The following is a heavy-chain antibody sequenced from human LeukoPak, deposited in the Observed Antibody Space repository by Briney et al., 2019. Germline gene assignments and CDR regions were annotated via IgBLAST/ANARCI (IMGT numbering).Heavy chain of an antibody. CDR3: ARATSGYYSY. J-gene: IGHJ4*02. CDR1: GGSISSYY. D-gene: IGHD3-3*01. CDR2: IYYSGST. V-gene: IGHV4-59*01. Sequence: PSETLSLTCTVSGGSISSYYWSWIRQPPGKGLEWIGYIYYSGSTNYNPSLKSRVTISVDTSKNQFSLKLSSVTAADTAVYYCARATSGYYSYWGQGTLVTVSS.